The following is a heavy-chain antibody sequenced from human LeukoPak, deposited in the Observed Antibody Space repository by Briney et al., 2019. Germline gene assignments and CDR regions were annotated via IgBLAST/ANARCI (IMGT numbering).Heavy chain of an antibody. Sequence: GGSLRLSCAASGFTFSSYAMHWVRQAPGKGLEYVSAISSNGGSTYYANSVKGGFTISRDNSKNTLYLQMGSLRAEDMAVYYCARVDIAAAGYDYWGQGTLVTVSS. J-gene: IGHJ4*02. V-gene: IGHV3-64*01. CDR1: GFTFSSYA. D-gene: IGHD6-13*01. CDR2: ISSNGGST. CDR3: ARVDIAAAGYDY.